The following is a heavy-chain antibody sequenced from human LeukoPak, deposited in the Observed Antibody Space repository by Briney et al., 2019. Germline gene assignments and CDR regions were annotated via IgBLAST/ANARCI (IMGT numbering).Heavy chain of an antibody. CDR3: ARHGAVMSGIGYYDL. CDR1: GGSISSYY. V-gene: IGHV4-59*08. Sequence: SETLSLTCTVSGGSISSYYWSWIRQPPGKELEWIGSTYYSGSGDYNPSLKSRGTIAVDTSKNQFSLKLSSVTAADTAVYYCARHGAVMSGIGYYDLWGRGTLVTVSS. J-gene: IGHJ2*01. CDR2: TYYSGSG. D-gene: IGHD3-3*01.